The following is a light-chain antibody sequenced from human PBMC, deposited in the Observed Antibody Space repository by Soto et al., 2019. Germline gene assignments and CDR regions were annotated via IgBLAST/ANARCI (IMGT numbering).Light chain of an antibody. V-gene: IGLV1-44*01. CDR2: SSN. J-gene: IGLJ3*02. CDR1: SSNIGSNT. Sequence: QSALTQPPSASGTPGQRVTISCSGGSSNIGSNTVNWYKQPPGTAPKLLIYSSNQRPPGVPDRFSGSKSGTSASLAISGLQSEDEADYYCAAWDDSLNGFWVFGGGTKLTVL. CDR3: AAWDDSLNGFWV.